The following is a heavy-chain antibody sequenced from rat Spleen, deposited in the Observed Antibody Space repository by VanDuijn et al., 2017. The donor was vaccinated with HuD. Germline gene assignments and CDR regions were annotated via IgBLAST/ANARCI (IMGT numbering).Heavy chain of an antibody. CDR1: GFTFSDYG. CDR3: ARGFAY. J-gene: IGHJ3*01. V-gene: IGHV5-29*01. CDR2: ISYGDSSGHSGT. Sequence: EVQLVESGGGLVQPGSPLKLSCAASGFTFSDYGVAWVRQAPTTGLEWVATISYGDSSGHSGTYYRDSVRGRFTVSRDNAKSTLYLQMDSLRSEDTASYYCARGFAYWGQGTLVTVSS.